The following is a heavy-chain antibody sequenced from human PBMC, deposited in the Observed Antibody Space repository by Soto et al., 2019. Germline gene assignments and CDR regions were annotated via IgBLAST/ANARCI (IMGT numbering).Heavy chain of an antibody. J-gene: IGHJ4*02. CDR2: IYHSGST. D-gene: IGHD1-26*01. CDR3: VRGDGTGASAFHY. V-gene: IGHV4-4*02. CDR1: GDSISSSHW. Sequence: PSETLSLTCAVSGDSISSSHWWSWVRQPPGKGLEWIGEIYHSGSTNYNPSLKSRVTMLVDKSKNQFSLNLSPVTAADTGVYFCVRGDGTGASAFHYWGQGTLVTVSS.